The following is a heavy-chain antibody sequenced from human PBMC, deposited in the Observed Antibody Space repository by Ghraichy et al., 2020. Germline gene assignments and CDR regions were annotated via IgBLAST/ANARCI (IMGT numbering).Heavy chain of an antibody. CDR1: GFTFSSYA. Sequence: GGSLRLSCAASGFTFSSYAMHWVRQAPGKGLEYVSAISSNGGSTYYANSVKGRFTISRDNSKNTLYLQMGSLRAEDMAVYYCARLGRLGEFDWGQGTLVTVSS. CDR3: ARLGRLGEFD. J-gene: IGHJ4*02. D-gene: IGHD3-16*01. CDR2: ISSNGGST. V-gene: IGHV3-64*01.